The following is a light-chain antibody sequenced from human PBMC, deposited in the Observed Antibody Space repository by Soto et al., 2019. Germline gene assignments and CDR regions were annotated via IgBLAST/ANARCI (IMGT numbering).Light chain of an antibody. J-gene: IGKJ5*01. V-gene: IGKV3-20*01. CDR2: GAS. CDR1: QSLSGNY. CDR3: QQYGSSPIP. Sequence: EIVLTQSPGTLSLSPGERATLSCRASQSLSGNYLAWYQQKPGQAPRFLIYGASHRATGIPDRFSGGGSGTDFALTISSPEPEDSAVYYCQQYGSSPIPFGQGTRLEIK.